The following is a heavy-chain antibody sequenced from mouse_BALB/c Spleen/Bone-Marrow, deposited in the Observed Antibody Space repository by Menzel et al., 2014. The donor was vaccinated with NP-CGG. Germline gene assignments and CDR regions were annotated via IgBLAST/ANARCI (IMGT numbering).Heavy chain of an antibody. CDR3: TRGTGHDGHDYAMDD. J-gene: IGHJ4*01. Sequence: EVKLVESGGGLVKPGGSLKLSCAASGFTFSSYTMSWVRQTPEKRLEWVGTISSGGSYTYSPDSVKGRFTISSDNAKTTLYLQMSSLKSEDTAMYYCTRGTGHDGHDYAMDDWGQGTSVTVSS. V-gene: IGHV5-6-4*01. CDR1: GFTFSSYT. D-gene: IGHD3-3*01. CDR2: ISSGGSYT.